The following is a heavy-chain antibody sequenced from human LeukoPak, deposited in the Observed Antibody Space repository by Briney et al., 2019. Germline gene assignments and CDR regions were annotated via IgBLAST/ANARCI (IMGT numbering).Heavy chain of an antibody. J-gene: IGHJ5*02. V-gene: IGHV3-30-3*01. D-gene: IGHD1-26*01. CDR1: GFTFSSYA. CDR3: ARDRGVRELLFWFDP. CDR2: ISYDGSNK. Sequence: SLRLSCAASGFTFSSYAMHWVRQAPGKGLEWVAVISYDGSNKYYADSVKGRFTISRDNSKNTLYLQMNSLRAEDTAVYYCARDRGVRELLFWFDPWGQGTLVTVSS.